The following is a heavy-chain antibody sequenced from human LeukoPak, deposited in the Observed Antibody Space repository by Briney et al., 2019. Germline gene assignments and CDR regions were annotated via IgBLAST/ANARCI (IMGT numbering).Heavy chain of an antibody. CDR2: ISTDGDDK. V-gene: IGHV3-30*18. J-gene: IGHJ4*02. CDR3: AKVNYYESSGYYDY. Sequence: GGSLRLSCAASGFTFSSYAMSWVRQAPGKGLEWVAVISTDGDDKYYADSVKGRFTISRDNSKNTLYLQMNSLRAEDTAVYFCAKVNYYESSGYYDYWGQGTLVTVSS. CDR1: GFTFSSYA. D-gene: IGHD3-22*01.